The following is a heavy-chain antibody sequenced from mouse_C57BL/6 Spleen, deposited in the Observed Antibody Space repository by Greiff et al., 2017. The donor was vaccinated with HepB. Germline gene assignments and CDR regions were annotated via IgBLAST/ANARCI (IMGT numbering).Heavy chain of an antibody. J-gene: IGHJ2*01. V-gene: IGHV1-50*01. CDR1: GYTFTSYW. D-gene: IGHD1-1*01. Sequence: QVQLQQPGAELVKPGASVKLSCKASGYTFTSYWMQWVKQRPGQGLEWIGEIDPSDSYTNYNQKFKGKATLTVDTSSSTAYMQLSSLTSEDSAVYYSSPRGGSSYLYFHYSCQGTTLTVSS. CDR3: SPRGGSSYLYFHY. CDR2: IDPSDSYT.